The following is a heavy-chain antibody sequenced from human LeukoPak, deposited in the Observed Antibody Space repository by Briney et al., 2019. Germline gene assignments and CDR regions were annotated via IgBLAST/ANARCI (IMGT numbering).Heavy chain of an antibody. CDR2: ISYDGSNK. D-gene: IGHD3-22*01. CDR1: GFTFSSYA. CDR3: ARGERVVVISPFDY. J-gene: IGHJ4*02. V-gene: IGHV3-30-3*01. Sequence: GGSLRLSCAASGFTFSSYAMHWVRQAPGKGLEWVAVISYDGSNKYYADSVKGRFTISRDNSKNTLYLQMNSLRAEDTAVYYCARGERVVVISPFDYWGQGTLVTVSS.